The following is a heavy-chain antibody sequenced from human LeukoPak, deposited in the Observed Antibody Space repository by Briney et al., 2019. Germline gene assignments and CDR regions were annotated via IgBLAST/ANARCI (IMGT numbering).Heavy chain of an antibody. CDR1: GGSISSGSYY. CDR2: IYHSGST. D-gene: IGHD3-10*01. V-gene: IGHV4-39*07. CDR3: ASYGSGSYYRGGPFDY. Sequence: SQTLSLTCTVSGGSISSGSYYWSWIRQPPGKGLEWIGSIYHSGSTYYNPSLKSRVTISVDTSKNQFSLKLGSVTAADTAVYYCASYGSGSYYRGGPFDYWGQGTLVTVSS. J-gene: IGHJ4*02.